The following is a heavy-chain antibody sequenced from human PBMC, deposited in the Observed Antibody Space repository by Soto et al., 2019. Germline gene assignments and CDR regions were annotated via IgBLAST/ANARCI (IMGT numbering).Heavy chain of an antibody. CDR3: GRDPVIVEALGKIEY. D-gene: IGHD1-26*01. J-gene: IGHJ4*02. CDR2: ISGGGRST. V-gene: IGHV3-23*01. CDR1: GFTFTIYA. Sequence: GWSLRLSCASSGFTFTIYAITCVRQAPGKVLEWVSGISGGGRSTYYADAVKGRFTISRDNSKNTLDLQMNSLKAEDTAVYYCGRDPVIVEALGKIEYWGPGTLVNVSS.